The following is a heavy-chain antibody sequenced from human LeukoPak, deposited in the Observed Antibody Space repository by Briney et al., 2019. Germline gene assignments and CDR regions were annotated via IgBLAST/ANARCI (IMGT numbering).Heavy chain of an antibody. D-gene: IGHD2-21*02. V-gene: IGHV3-30*18. CDR3: AKGVVVTASYFDY. CDR1: GFTFSSYG. Sequence: PGGSLRLSCAASGFTFSSYGMHWVRQAPGKGLEWVAVISYDGSNKYYADSVKGRFTISRDNSKNTLYLQMNSLRAEDTAVYYCAKGVVVTASYFDYWGQGTLVTVSS. J-gene: IGHJ4*02. CDR2: ISYDGSNK.